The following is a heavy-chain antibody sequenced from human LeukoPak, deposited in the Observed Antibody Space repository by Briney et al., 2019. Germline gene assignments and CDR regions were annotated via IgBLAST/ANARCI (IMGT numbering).Heavy chain of an antibody. CDR2: IWYDGSNK. CDR3: VREATSTGHYMLDY. D-gene: IGHD3-9*01. CDR1: GFIFSTHG. Sequence: PGGSLRLSCAASGFIFSTHGMHWVRQASGKGLEWVAVIWYDGSNKNYADSVRGRFTISRDNSKKTLYLEMSSLRGEDTAVYYCVREATSTGHYMLDYWGQGTLVAVSA. V-gene: IGHV3-33*01. J-gene: IGHJ4*02.